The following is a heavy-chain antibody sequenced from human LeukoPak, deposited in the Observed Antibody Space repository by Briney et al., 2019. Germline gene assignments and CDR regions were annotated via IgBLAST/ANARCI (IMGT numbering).Heavy chain of an antibody. CDR1: GYTFTGYY. J-gene: IGHJ4*02. V-gene: IGHV1-2*02. D-gene: IGHD2-2*01. CDR2: INPNSGGT. CDR3: ARDVGEYCSSKNCYASHY. Sequence: ASVKVSCKASGYTFTGYYMHWVRQAPGQGLEWMGWINPNSGGTNYAQNFQGRVTMTRDTSTSTAYMEVSRLRSDDTAVYYCARDVGEYCSSKNCYASHYWGQGTLVTVSS.